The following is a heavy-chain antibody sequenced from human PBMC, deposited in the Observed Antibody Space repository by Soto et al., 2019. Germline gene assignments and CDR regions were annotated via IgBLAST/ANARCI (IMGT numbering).Heavy chain of an antibody. J-gene: IGHJ4*02. D-gene: IGHD3-10*01. Sequence: EVQLVESGGGLVQPGGSLRLSCAASGFTFSSYDMHWVRQVTEKGLEWVSAIGTAGDAYYPNSVKGRFTISRENAKNSFYLQINSLRAGDRAVYYWARASTTGVLDYWGQGTLVTVSS. CDR2: IGTAGDA. CDR1: GFTFSSYD. CDR3: ARASTTGVLDY. V-gene: IGHV3-13*04.